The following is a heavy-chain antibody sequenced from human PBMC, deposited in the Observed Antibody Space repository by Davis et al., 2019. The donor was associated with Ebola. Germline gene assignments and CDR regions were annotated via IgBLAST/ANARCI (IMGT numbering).Heavy chain of an antibody. D-gene: IGHD6-19*01. CDR2: ITGGSTYT. CDR3: AREAVNAMDV. CDR1: GFTFGSYA. J-gene: IGHJ6*03. Sequence: GESLKISCAASGFTFGSYAMDWVRQSPGKGLEWVSAITGGSTYTFYADSVKGRFTISRDNSKHTLYLQMNSLRPEDTAVYYCAREAVNAMDVWGKGTTVTVSS. V-gene: IGHV3-23*01.